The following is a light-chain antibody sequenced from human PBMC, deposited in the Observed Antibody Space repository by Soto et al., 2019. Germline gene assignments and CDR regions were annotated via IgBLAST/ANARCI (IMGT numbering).Light chain of an antibody. CDR3: QQYGRSPLLYA. Sequence: ENVLTQSPGTLSLSPGERATLSCRASQSVTSNFLAWYQQKPGQAPRLLIYGASTRAAGVPDSFSGSGSGTDFPVTITRLEPEDFAVYYCQQYGRSPLLYAFGQGTKLGVK. CDR2: GAS. CDR1: QSVTSNF. V-gene: IGKV3-20*01. J-gene: IGKJ2*01.